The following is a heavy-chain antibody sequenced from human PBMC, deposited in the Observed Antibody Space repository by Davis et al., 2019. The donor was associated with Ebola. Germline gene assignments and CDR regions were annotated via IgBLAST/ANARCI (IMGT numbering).Heavy chain of an antibody. J-gene: IGHJ5*02. CDR3: ARRGGVVRGNNWFDP. V-gene: IGHV1-8*01. CDR2: MNPNSGNT. D-gene: IGHD2-2*01. CDR1: GYTFTSYD. Sequence: ASVKVSCKASGYTFTSYDINWVRQATGQGLEWMGWMNPNSGNTGYAQKFQGRVTMTRNTSISTAYMELSSLRSEDTAVYYCARRGGVVRGNNWFDPWGQGTLVTVSS.